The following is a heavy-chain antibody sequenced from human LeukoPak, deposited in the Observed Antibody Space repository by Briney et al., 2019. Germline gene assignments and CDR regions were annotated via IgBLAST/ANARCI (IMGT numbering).Heavy chain of an antibody. CDR3: ARAMPYYDSSGLSVGAFDI. J-gene: IGHJ3*02. V-gene: IGHV3-53*01. CDR1: GYTFTSYG. D-gene: IGHD3-22*01. CDR2: MYSGGST. Sequence: SCKASGYTFTSYGISWVRQTPGRGLEWVSLMYSGGSTYYADSVKGRFRSSRANSTNTLYLQMNTLRAEDTAVYYCARAMPYYDSSGLSVGAFDIGGE.